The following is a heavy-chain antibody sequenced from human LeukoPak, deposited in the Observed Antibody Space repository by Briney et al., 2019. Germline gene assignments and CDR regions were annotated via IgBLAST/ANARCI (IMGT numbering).Heavy chain of an antibody. V-gene: IGHV3-21*01. CDR3: ARVYYYGSGSSY. CDR2: IRSSSSYT. J-gene: IGHJ4*02. Sequence: PGGSLRLSCAASGFTFSSYSTNWVRQAPGKGLEWVSSIRSSSSYTYYADSVKERYTNARGTATDSLYLQMNSRRSGDTAVYRCARVYYYGSGSSYWGQGTLVTVSS. D-gene: IGHD3-10*01. CDR1: GFTFSSYS.